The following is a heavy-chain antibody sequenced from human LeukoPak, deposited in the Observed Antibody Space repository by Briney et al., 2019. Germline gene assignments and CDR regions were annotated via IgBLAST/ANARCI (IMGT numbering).Heavy chain of an antibody. D-gene: IGHD4-11*01. Sequence: PGGSLRLSCAASGFSFSSYGMHWVRQAPGKGLEWVAITCYDGSTKYYADSVKGRFTISRDNSKNTLYLQINSLRAEDTAVYYCARDEGRGLPDYWGQGTLVTVPS. V-gene: IGHV3-33*01. CDR2: TCYDGSTK. CDR3: ARDEGRGLPDY. CDR1: GFSFSSYG. J-gene: IGHJ4*02.